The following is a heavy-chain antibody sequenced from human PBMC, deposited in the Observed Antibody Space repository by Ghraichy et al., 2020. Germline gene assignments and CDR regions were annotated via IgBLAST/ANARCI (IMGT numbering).Heavy chain of an antibody. CDR2: IWRDGSGI. CDR1: GFTFSSDP. J-gene: IGHJ4*02. V-gene: IGHV3-74*01. Sequence: GGSLRLSCAASGFTFSSDPMHWVRQAPGKGLVWVSRIWRDGSGISYADSVKGRFTISRDNAKNTVYLQMNSLRAEDTAVYYCARGYSYGLINWGQGTLVTVSS. D-gene: IGHD5-18*01. CDR3: ARGYSYGLIN.